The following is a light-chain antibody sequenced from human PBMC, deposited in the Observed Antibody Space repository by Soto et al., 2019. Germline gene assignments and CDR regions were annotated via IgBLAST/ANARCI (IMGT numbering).Light chain of an antibody. CDR3: SSYTSSTTGV. Sequence: QSALTQPASGSGSPGQAVTISCTGTSNDIGRYKFVSWYQQYPDKAPKLMIYEVSNRPPGVSDRFSGLKSGKTASLTISGLQAEDEADYYCSSYTSSTTGVFGGGTKVTVL. V-gene: IGLV2-14*01. CDR1: SNDIGRYKF. J-gene: IGLJ3*02. CDR2: EVS.